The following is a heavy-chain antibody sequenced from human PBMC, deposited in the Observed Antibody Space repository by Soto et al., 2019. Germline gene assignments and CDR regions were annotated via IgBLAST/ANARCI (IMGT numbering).Heavy chain of an antibody. J-gene: IGHJ4*02. CDR3: AKGALTMIVVVNYYFDD. V-gene: IGHV3-23*01. CDR2: ISGSGGST. CDR1: GFTFSSYA. D-gene: IGHD3-22*01. Sequence: PGGSLRLSCAASGFTFSSYAMSWVRQAPGKGLGWVSAISGSGGSTYYADSVKGRFTISRDNSKNTLYLQMNSLRAEDTAVYYCAKGALTMIVVVNYYFDDWGQGTRVTVAS.